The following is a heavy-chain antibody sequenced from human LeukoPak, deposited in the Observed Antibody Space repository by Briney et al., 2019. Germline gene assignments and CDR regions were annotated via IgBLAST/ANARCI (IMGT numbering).Heavy chain of an antibody. J-gene: IGHJ3*02. Sequence: GGSPRLSCAASGFTFSNAWMSWVRQAPGKGLEWVGRIKSKTDGGTTDYAAPVKGRFTISRDDSKNTLYLQMSSLKTEDTAVYYCTTAPRGYCSGGSCSFAFDIWGQGTMVTVSS. D-gene: IGHD2-15*01. CDR2: IKSKTDGGTT. CDR3: TTAPRGYCSGGSCSFAFDI. CDR1: GFTFSNAW. V-gene: IGHV3-15*01.